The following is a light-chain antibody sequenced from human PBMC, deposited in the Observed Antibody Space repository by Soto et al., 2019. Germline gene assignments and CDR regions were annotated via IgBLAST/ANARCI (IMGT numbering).Light chain of an antibody. J-gene: IGLJ1*01. CDR2: GNS. Sequence: QSLLTQPPSVSGAPGQRVTISCTGSSSNIGAGYDVHWYQQLPGTAPKLLIYGNSNRPSGVPDRFSGSKSGTSASLAITGLQAVDEADYYCQSYDSSLSGSYVFGTGTKVTVL. V-gene: IGLV1-40*01. CDR3: QSYDSSLSGSYV. CDR1: SSNIGAGYD.